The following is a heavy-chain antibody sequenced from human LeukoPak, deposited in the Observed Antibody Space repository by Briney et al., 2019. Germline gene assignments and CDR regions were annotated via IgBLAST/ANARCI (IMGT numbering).Heavy chain of an antibody. CDR3: ARAYCSSTSCYANDY. D-gene: IGHD2-2*01. V-gene: IGHV3-7*04. Sequence: PGGSLRLSCAASGFTFSRHWMSWVRQAPGKGLEWVANIKQDGSEKHYVDSVKGRFTISRDNAKNSLYLQMNSLRAEDTAVYYCARAYCSSTSCYANDYWGQGTLVTVSS. CDR2: IKQDGSEK. CDR1: GFTFSRHW. J-gene: IGHJ4*02.